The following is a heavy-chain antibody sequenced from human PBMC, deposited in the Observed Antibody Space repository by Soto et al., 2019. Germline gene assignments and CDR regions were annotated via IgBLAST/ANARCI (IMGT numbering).Heavy chain of an antibody. V-gene: IGHV3-21*01. J-gene: IGHJ4*02. CDR1: GFIFSSCT. CDR3: ARGSFCSGGRCYFDY. Sequence: GGSLRLSCAASGFIFSSCTMNWVRQAPGKGLEWVSSIIGSSSYIYYADSVKGRFTISRDNAKNSLYLQMNSLRAEDTAVYYCARGSFCSGGRCYFDYWGQGTLVTVSS. CDR2: IIGSSSYI. D-gene: IGHD2-15*01.